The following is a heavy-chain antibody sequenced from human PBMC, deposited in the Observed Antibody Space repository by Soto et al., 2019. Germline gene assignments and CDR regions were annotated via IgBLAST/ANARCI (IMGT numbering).Heavy chain of an antibody. CDR1: GFTFSSYW. CDR2: IKQDGSEK. CDR3: ARDFDFWSGYYDY. J-gene: IGHJ4*02. D-gene: IGHD3-3*01. Sequence: EVQLVESGGGLVQPGGSLRLSCAASGFTFSSYWMSWVRQAQGKGLEWVANIKQDGSEKYYVDSVKGRFTISRDNAKNSLYLQMNSLRAEDTAVYYCARDFDFWSGYYDYWGQGTLVTVSS. V-gene: IGHV3-7*01.